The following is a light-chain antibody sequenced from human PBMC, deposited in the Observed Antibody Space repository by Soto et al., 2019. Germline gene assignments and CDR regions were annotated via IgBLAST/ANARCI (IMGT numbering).Light chain of an antibody. CDR3: QQYGSSPLYT. J-gene: IGKJ2*01. CDR1: QSVSSSY. Sequence: EIVLTQSPGTLSLSPGERATLSCRASQSVSSSYLAWYQQKPGQAPRLLIYGTSSRATGIPDRFSGSGSGTDFTLTISRLEPEDIAVYYCQQYGSSPLYTFGQGTNLEIK. V-gene: IGKV3-20*01. CDR2: GTS.